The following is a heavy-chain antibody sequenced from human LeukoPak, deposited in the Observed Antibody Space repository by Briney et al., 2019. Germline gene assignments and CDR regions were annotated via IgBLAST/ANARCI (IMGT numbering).Heavy chain of an antibody. D-gene: IGHD6-13*01. CDR2: IRYDGSNK. CDR3: AKDLTVAAAGQYYFDY. Sequence: GGSLRLSCAASGFIFSTSSMHWVRQAPGKGLEWVAFIRYDGSNKYYADSVKGRFTISRDNSKNTLYLQMNSLRAEDTAVYYCAKDLTVAAAGQYYFDYWGQGTLVTVSS. V-gene: IGHV3-30*02. J-gene: IGHJ4*02. CDR1: GFIFSTSS.